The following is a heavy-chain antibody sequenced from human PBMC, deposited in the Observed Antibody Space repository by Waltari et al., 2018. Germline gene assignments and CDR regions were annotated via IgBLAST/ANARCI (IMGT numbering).Heavy chain of an antibody. D-gene: IGHD1-26*01. J-gene: IGHJ4*02. V-gene: IGHV4-59*02. Sequence: QVQLQESGPGLVKPSETLSLPCNVVGASASPYYCSWIRQPPGGGLECLGHVDYGGSPHYNPSLKSRVTISLDTSKNQFSLKLTSVTAADTAIYYCATYQKGGAGRGNWGQGTPVTVSS. CDR2: VDYGGSP. CDR1: GASASPYY. CDR3: ATYQKGGAGRGN.